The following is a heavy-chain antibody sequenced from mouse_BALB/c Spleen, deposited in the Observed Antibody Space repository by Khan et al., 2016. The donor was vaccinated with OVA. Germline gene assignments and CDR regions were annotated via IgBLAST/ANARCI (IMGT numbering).Heavy chain of an antibody. CDR1: GYTFINYW. D-gene: IGHD1-1*01. CDR2: INPSTGYT. V-gene: IGHV1-7*01. J-gene: IGHJ2*01. Sequence: VQLKESGAELAKPGASVKMSCKASGYTFINYWILWVKQRPGQGLEWIGYINPSTGYTEYNQNFKDKATLTADKSSSTAYMQLSSLTSEDSAVYYCARRGRRWDFDYWGKGTTLTVSS. CDR3: ARRGRRWDFDY.